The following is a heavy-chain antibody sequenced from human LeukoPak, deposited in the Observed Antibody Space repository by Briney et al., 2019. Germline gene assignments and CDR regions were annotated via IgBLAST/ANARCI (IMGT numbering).Heavy chain of an antibody. CDR1: GFTFSSYE. J-gene: IGHJ1*01. Sequence: GGSLRLSCAASGFTFSSYEMNWVRQAPGKGLEWVGFIRSKAYGGTTEYAASVKGRFTISRDDSKSIAYLQMNSLKTEDTAVYYCTDGGNSVGGIFQHWGQGTLVTVSS. D-gene: IGHD4-23*01. CDR3: TDGGNSVGGIFQH. CDR2: IRSKAYGGTT. V-gene: IGHV3-49*04.